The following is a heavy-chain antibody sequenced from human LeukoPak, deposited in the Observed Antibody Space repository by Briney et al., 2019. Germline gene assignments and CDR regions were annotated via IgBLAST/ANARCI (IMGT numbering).Heavy chain of an antibody. J-gene: IGHJ6*02. CDR1: GFTFYSYG. CDR2: ISYNGRNN. Sequence: GGSLRLSCAASGFTFYSYGMHWVRQAPGKGLEWVALISYNGRNNYYADSVKGRFTISRDNSKNTLYLQVSSLRTEDTAVYYCATATGGDAGGDYYYYYGMDVWGQGTTVTVSS. CDR3: ATATGGDAGGDYYYYYGMDV. V-gene: IGHV3-30*03. D-gene: IGHD2-21*02.